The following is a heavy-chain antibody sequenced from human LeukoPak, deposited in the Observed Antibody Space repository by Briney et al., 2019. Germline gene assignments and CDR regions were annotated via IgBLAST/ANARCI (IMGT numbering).Heavy chain of an antibody. D-gene: IGHD3-22*01. CDR3: ARHGPYYYDSSGYYYFDY. V-gene: IGHV4-39*01. J-gene: IGHJ4*02. CDR1: GGSISSSSYY. CDR2: IYYSGST. Sequence: PSETLSLTCTVSGGSISSSSYYWGWIRQPPGKELEWIGSIYYSGSTYYNPSLRSRVTISVDTSKNQFSLKLSSVTAADTAVYYCARHGPYYYDSSGYYYFDYWGQGTLVTVSS.